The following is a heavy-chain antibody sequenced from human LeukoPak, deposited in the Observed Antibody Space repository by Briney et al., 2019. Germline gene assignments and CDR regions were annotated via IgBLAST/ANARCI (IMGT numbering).Heavy chain of an antibody. CDR1: GASVTSGHYC. Sequence: SETLSLTCTVSGASVTSGHYCWGWVRQSPGKGLEWIASVHFNVHTYSNPSLSTRVTMSIDTSKNQFSLKLTSLTAADTAIYYCAKLPTGFPNWFDPWGQGTLVTVSS. V-gene: IGHV4-39*01. J-gene: IGHJ5*02. D-gene: IGHD3-10*01. CDR3: AKLPTGFPNWFDP. CDR2: VHFNVHT.